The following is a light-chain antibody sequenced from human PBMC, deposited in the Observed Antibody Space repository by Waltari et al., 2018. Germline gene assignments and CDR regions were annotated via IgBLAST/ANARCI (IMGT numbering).Light chain of an antibody. CDR1: QSISNY. V-gene: IGKV1-39*01. CDR2: AAA. CDR3: QQSYSTPAIT. J-gene: IGKJ5*01. Sequence: DIQMTQSPSSLSASAGDRVTITSRASQSISNYLNWYQHKPRKVPKLLIFAAASLQSGVPSRFIGSGSGTDFTLTINGLQPEDFATYYCQQSYSTPAITFGQGTRLEIK.